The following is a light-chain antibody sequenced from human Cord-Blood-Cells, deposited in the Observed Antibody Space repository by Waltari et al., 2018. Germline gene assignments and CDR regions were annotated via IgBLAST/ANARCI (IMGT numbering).Light chain of an antibody. Sequence: DIQMTQSLSSLSASVGDRVTITCRASQSISSYLNWYQQKPGKAPKLLIYAASSLQSGVPSRFSGSGSGTDFTLTISSLQPEDFATYYCQQSYSTPYSFGQGTKVEIK. CDR2: AAS. V-gene: IGKV1-39*01. CDR3: QQSYSTPYS. J-gene: IGKJ2*03. CDR1: QSISSY.